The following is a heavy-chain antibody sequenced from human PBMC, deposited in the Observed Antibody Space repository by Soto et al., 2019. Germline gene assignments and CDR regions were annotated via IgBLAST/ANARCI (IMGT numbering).Heavy chain of an antibody. J-gene: IGHJ4*02. CDR1: GFTFSNYL. Sequence: GGSLRLSCAASGFTFSNYLMSWVRQAPGKGLEWVSSIKTSGGNTYYADSVKGRFTTSRDDANNALYLQMSSLVAEDTAIYYCAKDHSGDYYPHDFWGQGTLVTVSS. CDR2: IKTSGGNT. D-gene: IGHD1-26*01. V-gene: IGHV3-23*01. CDR3: AKDHSGDYYPHDF.